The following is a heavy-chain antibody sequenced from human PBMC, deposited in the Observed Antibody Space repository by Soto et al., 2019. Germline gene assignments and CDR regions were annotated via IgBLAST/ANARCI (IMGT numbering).Heavy chain of an antibody. CDR1: KFTFSNYN. CDR2: ISSSESTI. J-gene: IGHJ4*02. D-gene: IGHD6-19*01. V-gene: IGHV3-48*02. CDR3: ARGDSSGWDFDY. Sequence: EVQLVESGGGLVQPGGSLRLSCGASKFTFSNYNMNWVRQAPGKGLEWVSYISSSESTIYYADSVKDRFVIYRDNAKNALYLQMNSLRDEDTAVYYCARGDSSGWDFDYWGQGTLVTVSS.